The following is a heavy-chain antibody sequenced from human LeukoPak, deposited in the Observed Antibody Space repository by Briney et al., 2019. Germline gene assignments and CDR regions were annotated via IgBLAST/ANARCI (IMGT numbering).Heavy chain of an antibody. V-gene: IGHV1-69*05. Sequence: SVKVSCKASGGSFSSYAISWVRQAPGQGLEWVGGIIPILGTANYAQKFQGRVTITTDESTSTAYMELSSLRSEDTAVYYCARSNTYYYDSSGYYADYWGQGTLVTVSS. CDR3: ARSNTYYYDSSGYYADY. CDR2: IIPILGTA. CDR1: GGSFSSYA. J-gene: IGHJ4*02. D-gene: IGHD3-22*01.